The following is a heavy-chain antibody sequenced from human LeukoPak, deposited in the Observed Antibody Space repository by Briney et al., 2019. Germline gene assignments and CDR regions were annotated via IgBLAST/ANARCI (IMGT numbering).Heavy chain of an antibody. CDR1: GFTFSSYW. CDR2: INSDGSST. CDR3: ARVYCSGGSCYATYYYYGMDV. J-gene: IGHJ6*02. D-gene: IGHD2-15*01. Sequence: GGSLRLSCAASGFTFSSYWMHWVRQAPGKGLVWVSRINSDGSSTSYADSVKGRLTISRDNAKNTLYLQMNSLRAEDTAVYYCARVYCSGGSCYATYYYYGMDVWGQGTTVTVSS. V-gene: IGHV3-74*01.